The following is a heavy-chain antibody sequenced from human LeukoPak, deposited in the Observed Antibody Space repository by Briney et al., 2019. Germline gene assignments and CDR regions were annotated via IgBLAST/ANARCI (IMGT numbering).Heavy chain of an antibody. CDR3: ARYWGEYSSSWDRPFDY. Sequence: GESLKISCKGSGYSFTSYWIGWVRQMPGKGLEWMGINYPGDSDTRYSPSFQGQVTISADKPISTAYLQWSSLKASDTAMYYCARYWGEYSSSWDRPFDYWGQGTLVTVSS. J-gene: IGHJ4*02. CDR1: GYSFTSYW. V-gene: IGHV5-51*04. CDR2: NYPGDSDT. D-gene: IGHD6-13*01.